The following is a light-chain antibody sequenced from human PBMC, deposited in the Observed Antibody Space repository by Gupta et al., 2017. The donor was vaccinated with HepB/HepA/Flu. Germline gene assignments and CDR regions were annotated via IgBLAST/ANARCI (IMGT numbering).Light chain of an antibody. CDR3: SSYTSSSTPCV. CDR1: SSDIGTYNY. J-gene: IGLJ2*01. V-gene: IGLV2-14*03. Sequence: GQSITISCTGTSSDIGTYNYVSWYQQHPGKAPKLMIYDVNNRPSGVSNRFSGSKSGNTASLTISGLQAEDEADYYCSSYTSSSTPCVFGGGTKLTVL. CDR2: DVN.